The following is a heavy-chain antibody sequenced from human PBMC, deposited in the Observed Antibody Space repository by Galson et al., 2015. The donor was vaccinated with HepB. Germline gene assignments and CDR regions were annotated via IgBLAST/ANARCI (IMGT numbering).Heavy chain of an antibody. V-gene: IGHV3-48*02. Sequence: SLRLSCAASGFTFSSYSMNWVRQAPGKGLEWVSYISSSSSTIYYADSVKGRFTISRDNAKNSLYLQMNSLRDEDTAVYYCARDSACGAILYCYYYGMDVWGQGTTVTVSS. CDR2: ISSSSSTI. D-gene: IGHD2/OR15-2a*01. J-gene: IGHJ6*02. CDR3: ARDSACGAILYCYYYGMDV. CDR1: GFTFSSYS.